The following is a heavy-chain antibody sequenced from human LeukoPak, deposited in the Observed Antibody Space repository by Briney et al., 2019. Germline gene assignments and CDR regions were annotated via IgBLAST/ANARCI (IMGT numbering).Heavy chain of an antibody. V-gene: IGHV4-4*09. J-gene: IGHJ6*03. Sequence: PSETLSLTCTVSGGSIYSYYWSWFRQPPGKGLEWIGYIYTTGSTNYDPSLMSRVTISIDTSKSQFPLKLSSVTAADTAVYYCARHGYYYYMDVWGKGTTVTVSS. CDR3: ARHGYYYYMDV. CDR2: IYTTGST. CDR1: GGSIYSYY.